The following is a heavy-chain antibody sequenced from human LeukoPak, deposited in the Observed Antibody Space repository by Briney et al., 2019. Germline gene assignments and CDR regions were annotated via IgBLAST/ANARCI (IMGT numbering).Heavy chain of an antibody. J-gene: IGHJ6*02. V-gene: IGHV1-69*10. Sequence: SVKVSCKASGGIFSSYAISWVRQAPGQGLEWMGGIIPILGIANYAQKFQGRVTITADKSTSTAYMELSSLRSEDTAVYYCARVGNSSGYYPTYYYYGMDVWGQGTTVTVSS. D-gene: IGHD3-22*01. CDR1: GGIFSSYA. CDR2: IIPILGIA. CDR3: ARVGNSSGYYPTYYYYGMDV.